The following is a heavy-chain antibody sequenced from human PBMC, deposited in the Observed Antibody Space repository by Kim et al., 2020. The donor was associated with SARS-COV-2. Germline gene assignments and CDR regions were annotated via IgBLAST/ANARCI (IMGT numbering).Heavy chain of an antibody. CDR2: ISWNSAII. CDR3: TKSVRSSWHGYYDSGMDV. CDR1: GFTFGDSA. J-gene: IGHJ6*02. D-gene: IGHD6-13*01. Sequence: GGSLRLSCAASGFTFGDSAMHWVRQAPGKGLEWVSGISWNSAIINYADSVKGRFTISRDNAKNSLFLQMDSLRVEDTALYYCTKSVRSSWHGYYDSGMDVWGHGTTVTVSS. V-gene: IGHV3-9*01.